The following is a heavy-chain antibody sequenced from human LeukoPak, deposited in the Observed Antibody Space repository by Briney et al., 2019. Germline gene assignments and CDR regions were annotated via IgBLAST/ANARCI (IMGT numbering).Heavy chain of an antibody. CDR2: IKPSSGRT. D-gene: IGHD3-3*01. CDR1: GYTFISYY. V-gene: IGHV1-46*01. J-gene: IGHJ6*03. CDR3: ARDGRFLEWLEEVVRGYYMDV. Sequence: ASVKVSCKASGYTFISYYMHWVRQAPGQGLEWMGIIKPSSGRTSYAQKFQGRVTMTRGTSTSTVYMELSSLRSEDTAVYYCARDGRFLEWLEEVVRGYYMDVWGKGTTVTVSS.